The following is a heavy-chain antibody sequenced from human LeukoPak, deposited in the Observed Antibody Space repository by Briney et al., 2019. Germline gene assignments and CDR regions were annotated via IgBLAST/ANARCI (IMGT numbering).Heavy chain of an antibody. Sequence: GGSLRLSCAASGFTFSSYDMSWVRQARGKGLEWVSDISGSGGSTYYADSVEGRFTISRDSSKNTLYLQMNSLRAEDTAVYYCTKTVEMATNTGSDYWGQRTLVTVSS. CDR3: TKTVEMATNTGSDY. CDR1: GFTFSSYD. J-gene: IGHJ4*02. CDR2: ISGSGGST. V-gene: IGHV3-23*01. D-gene: IGHD5-24*01.